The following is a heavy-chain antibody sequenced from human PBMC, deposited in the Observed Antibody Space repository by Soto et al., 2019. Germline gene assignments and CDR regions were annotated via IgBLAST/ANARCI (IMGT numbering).Heavy chain of an antibody. J-gene: IGHJ5*02. D-gene: IGHD6-6*01. V-gene: IGHV3-23*01. CDR1: GFTFSSYA. CDR3: AKIKQLVWKNNWFDP. Sequence: GGSLRLSCAASGFTFSSYAMSWVRQAPGKGLEWVSAISGSGGSTYYADSVKGRFTISRDNSKNTLYLQMNSLRAEDTAVYYCAKIKQLVWKNNWFDPWGQGTLVTVSS. CDR2: ISGSGGST.